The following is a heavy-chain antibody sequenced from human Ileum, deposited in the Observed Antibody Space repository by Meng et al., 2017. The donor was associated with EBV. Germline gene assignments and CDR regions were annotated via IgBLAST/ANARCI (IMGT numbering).Heavy chain of an antibody. CDR3: ARGGWSLDY. V-gene: IGHV4-59*08. CDR2: IYYSGST. CDR1: GGSISSYY. D-gene: IGHD2-15*01. J-gene: IGHJ4*02. Sequence: QVQRQGSGPGLVKPSETLSLTCTVSGGSISSYYWSWIRQPPGKGLEWIGYIYYSGSTNYNPSLKSRVTISVDTSKNQFSLNLGSVTAADTAVYYCARGGWSLDYWGQGTLVTVSS.